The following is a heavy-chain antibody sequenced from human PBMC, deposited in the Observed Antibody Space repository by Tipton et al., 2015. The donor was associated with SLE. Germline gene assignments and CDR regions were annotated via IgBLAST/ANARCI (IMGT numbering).Heavy chain of an antibody. J-gene: IGHJ3*02. Sequence: TLSLTCTVSGGSISSYYWSWIRKPPGKGLEWIGYIYYSGSTNYNPSLKSRVTISVDTSKNQFSLKLSSVTAADTAVYYCARLLVVYAFDIWGQGTMVTVSS. D-gene: IGHD2-8*02. CDR3: ARLLVVYAFDI. CDR2: IYYSGST. CDR1: GGSISSYY. V-gene: IGHV4-59*07.